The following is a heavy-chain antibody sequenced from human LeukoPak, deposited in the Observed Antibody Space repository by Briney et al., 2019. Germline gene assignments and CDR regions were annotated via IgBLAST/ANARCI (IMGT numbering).Heavy chain of an antibody. CDR2: IKSKTDGGTT. D-gene: IGHD2-2*01. V-gene: IGHV3-15*01. J-gene: IGHJ4*02. CDR3: AKEGGPAAMRYYFDY. CDR1: GFTFSNAW. Sequence: PGGSLRLSCAASGFTFSNAWMSWVRQAPGKGLEWVGRIKSKTDGGTTDYAAPVKGRFTISRDDSKNTLYLQMNSLRAEDTAVYYCAKEGGPAAMRYYFDYWGQGTLVTVSS.